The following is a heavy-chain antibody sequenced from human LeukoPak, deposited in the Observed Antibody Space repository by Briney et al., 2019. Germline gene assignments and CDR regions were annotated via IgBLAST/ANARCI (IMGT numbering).Heavy chain of an antibody. Sequence: SETLSLTCAVSGYSITSSSWWGWIRQPPGKGLEWIGYIYHSGTTYYNPSLQSRVTMSVDTSKNQFSLKLSSVTAADTAVYYCARGRGYYLPAWGYWGQGTLVTVSS. V-gene: IGHV4-28*03. J-gene: IGHJ4*02. CDR1: GYSITSSSW. D-gene: IGHD3-22*01. CDR2: IYHSGTT. CDR3: ARGRGYYLPAWGY.